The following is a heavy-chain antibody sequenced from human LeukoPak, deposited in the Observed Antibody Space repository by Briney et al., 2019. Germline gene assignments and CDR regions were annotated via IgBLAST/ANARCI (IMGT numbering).Heavy chain of an antibody. J-gene: IGHJ4*02. CDR2: INPNSGGT. V-gene: IGHV1-2*02. CDR1: GYTFTDYY. Sequence: ASVKVSCKASGYTFTDYYMHWVRQAPGQGLDGMGWINPNSGGTNYAQKFQGRVTMTRDTSISTAYMEPSRLRSDDTAVYYCARDPMITFGGVIVTSAFYFDYWGQGTLVTVSS. D-gene: IGHD3-16*02. CDR3: ARDPMITFGGVIVTSAFYFDY.